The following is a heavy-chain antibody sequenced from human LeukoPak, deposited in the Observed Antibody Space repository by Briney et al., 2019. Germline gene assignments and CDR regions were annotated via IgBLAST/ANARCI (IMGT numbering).Heavy chain of an antibody. J-gene: IGHJ6*03. CDR1: GFTFSSYE. Sequence: PGGSLRLSCAASGFTFSSYEMNWVRQAPGKGLEWVSYISSSGSTIYYADSVKGRFTTSRDKAKNSLYMQMNSLRAEDTAVYYCARKGTGYYYYYYMDVWGKGTTVTVSS. D-gene: IGHD1-14*01. CDR2: ISSSGSTI. V-gene: IGHV3-48*03. CDR3: ARKGTGYYYYYYMDV.